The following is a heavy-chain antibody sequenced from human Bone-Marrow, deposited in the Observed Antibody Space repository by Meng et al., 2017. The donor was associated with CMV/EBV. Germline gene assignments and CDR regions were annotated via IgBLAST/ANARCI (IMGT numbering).Heavy chain of an antibody. CDR1: GGSISSYY. CDR2: IYYSGST. CDR3: ARITIFGVVHDAFDI. J-gene: IGHJ3*02. D-gene: IGHD3-3*01. V-gene: IGHV4-59*04. Sequence: SETLSLTCTVSGGSISSYYWSWIRQPPGKGLEWMGSIYYSGSTYYNPSLKSRVTISVDTSKNQFSLKLSSVTAADTAVYYCARITIFGVVHDAFDIWGQGPMVT.